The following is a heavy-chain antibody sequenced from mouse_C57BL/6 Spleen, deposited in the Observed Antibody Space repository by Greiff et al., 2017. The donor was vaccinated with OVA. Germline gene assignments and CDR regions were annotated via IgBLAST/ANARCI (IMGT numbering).Heavy chain of an antibody. CDR2: IDPSDSYT. D-gene: IGHD1-1*01. J-gene: IGHJ1*03. CDR1: GYTFTSYW. V-gene: IGHV1-69*01. CDR3: ARDPGSRGYFDV. Sequence: QVQLQQPGAELVMPGASVKLSCKASGYTFTSYWMHWVKQRPGQGLEWIGEIDPSDSYTNYNQKFKGKSTLTVDKSSSTAYMQLSSLTSEDSAVYYCARDPGSRGYFDVWGTGTTVTVS.